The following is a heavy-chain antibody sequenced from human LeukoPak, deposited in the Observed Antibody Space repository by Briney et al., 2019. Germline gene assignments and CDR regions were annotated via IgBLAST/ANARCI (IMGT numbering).Heavy chain of an antibody. Sequence: GGSLRLSCAASGFTFTKYWMTWVRQAPGKGLEWVANIKQDGSERNYVDTVKGRFIISRDNAKNLLYLQMNSLRAEDTAVYYCARENRAPYDWGQGTLVTVSS. CDR3: ARENRAPYD. D-gene: IGHD3-3*01. CDR2: IKQDGSER. V-gene: IGHV3-7*01. J-gene: IGHJ4*02. CDR1: GFTFTKYW.